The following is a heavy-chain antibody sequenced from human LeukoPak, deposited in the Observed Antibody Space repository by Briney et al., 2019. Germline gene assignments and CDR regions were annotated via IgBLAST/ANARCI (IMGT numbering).Heavy chain of an antibody. CDR3: ARSMVRGVSNTLDDAFPI. CDR1: GYTFTIYA. V-gene: IGHV1-3*03. D-gene: IGHD3-10*01. J-gene: IGHJ3*02. Sequence: ASVKVSCKASGYTFTIYAIHWVRQAPGQRLEWMGWINAGNGNAKYSQEFQGRVTISRDTFASTAYMELSSLRSEDMAVYYCARSMVRGVSNTLDDAFPIWGQGTMVTVSS. CDR2: INAGNGNA.